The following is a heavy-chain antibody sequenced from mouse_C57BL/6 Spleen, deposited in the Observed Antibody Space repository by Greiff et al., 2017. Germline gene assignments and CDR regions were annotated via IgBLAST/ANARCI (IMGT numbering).Heavy chain of an antibody. CDR2: FYPGSGSI. Sequence: VKLVESGAELVKPGASVKLSCKASGYTFTEYTIHWVKQRSGQGLEWIGWFYPGSGSIKYNEKFKDKATLTADKSSSTVYMELSRLTSEDSAVYFCARHEGYYGSSDPPYAMDYWGQGTSVTVSS. CDR1: GYTFTEYT. CDR3: ARHEGYYGSSDPPYAMDY. J-gene: IGHJ4*01. V-gene: IGHV1-62-2*01. D-gene: IGHD1-1*01.